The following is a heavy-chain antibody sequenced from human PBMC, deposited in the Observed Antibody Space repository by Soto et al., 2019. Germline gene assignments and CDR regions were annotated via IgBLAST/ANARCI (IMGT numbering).Heavy chain of an antibody. V-gene: IGHV1-2*02. CDR1: GGTFSSYA. Sequence: ASVKVSCKPSGGTFSSYAVNWVRQAPGQGLEWMGTINPVCGGTRYAQKFQGRVTMTTDASISTAYMELSRLRSDDTAVYYCARGSIAVAPSRYWGQGTLVTVSS. D-gene: IGHD6-19*01. J-gene: IGHJ4*02. CDR3: ARGSIAVAPSRY. CDR2: INPVCGGT.